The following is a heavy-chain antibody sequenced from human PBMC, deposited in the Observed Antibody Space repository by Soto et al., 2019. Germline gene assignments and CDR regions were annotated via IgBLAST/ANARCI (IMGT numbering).Heavy chain of an antibody. CDR3: ATSYDSGFDP. CDR1: GYSFTSYD. Sequence: ASVKVSCKASGYSFTSYDITWLRQAPGQGLEWMGRISPYNGNTNDAQNFQDRVTMTADTSSSTAYMELRGLRSDDTAIYYCATSYDSGFDPWGHGTLVTVSS. D-gene: IGHD3-3*01. V-gene: IGHV1-18*04. CDR2: ISPYNGNT. J-gene: IGHJ5*02.